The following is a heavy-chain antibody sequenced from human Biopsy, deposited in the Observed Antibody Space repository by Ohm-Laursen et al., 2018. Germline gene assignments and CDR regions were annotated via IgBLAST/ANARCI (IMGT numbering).Heavy chain of an antibody. D-gene: IGHD5-18*01. CDR2: IFYDGSNT. V-gene: IGHV3-30*18. CDR3: AKDRYNYTPIGGFSMDV. J-gene: IGHJ6*02. CDR1: GFTFNNYG. Sequence: SLRLSCAASGFTFNNYGMQWVGQAPGRGLEWVAFIFYDGSNTYYADSVKGRFTISRDNSRDTLYLQMSSLRAEDTAVYYCAKDRYNYTPIGGFSMDVWGQGTTGTVSS.